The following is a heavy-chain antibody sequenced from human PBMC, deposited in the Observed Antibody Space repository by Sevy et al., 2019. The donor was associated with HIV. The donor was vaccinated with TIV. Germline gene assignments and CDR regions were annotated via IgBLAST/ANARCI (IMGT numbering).Heavy chain of an antibody. CDR1: GFTFSSYA. CDR2: ISGSGGST. V-gene: IGHV3-23*01. Sequence: GGSLRLSCAASGFTFSSYAMSWVRQAPGKGLEWVSAISGSGGSTYYADSVKGRFTISRDNSKNTPYLQMNSLRAEDTAVYYCAKDPITYYDFWSGPPGTSPFDYWGQGTLVTVSS. D-gene: IGHD3-3*01. J-gene: IGHJ4*02. CDR3: AKDPITYYDFWSGPPGTSPFDY.